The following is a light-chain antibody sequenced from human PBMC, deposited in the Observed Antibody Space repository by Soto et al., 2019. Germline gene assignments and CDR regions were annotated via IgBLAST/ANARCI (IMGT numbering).Light chain of an antibody. V-gene: IGKV3-15*01. CDR2: GAS. CDR3: QQYNNWPPLT. Sequence: EIVMTQSPATLSVSPGERATLSCRASQSVSSNLAWYQQKFGQAPRLLIYGASTRATGIPARFSGRGSGTEFTLTISRLQSEDVAVYYCQQYNNWPPLTFGGGTKVEIK. J-gene: IGKJ4*01. CDR1: QSVSSN.